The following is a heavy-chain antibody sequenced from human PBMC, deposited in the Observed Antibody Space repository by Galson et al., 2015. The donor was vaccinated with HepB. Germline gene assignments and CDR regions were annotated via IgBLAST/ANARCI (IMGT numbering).Heavy chain of an antibody. CDR2: IKQDGSDK. J-gene: IGHJ4*02. CDR1: GFTSSSYW. CDR3: ARDNIVPTTSGWGFDH. D-gene: IGHD5-12*01. Sequence: SLRLSCAASGFTSSSYWMSWVRQAPGKGLEWVADIKQDGSDKYYVDSVKGRFTISRDTVKNSLFLQMNSLRAEDTAVYYCARDNIVPTTSGWGFDHWGQGTLVTVSS. V-gene: IGHV3-7*03.